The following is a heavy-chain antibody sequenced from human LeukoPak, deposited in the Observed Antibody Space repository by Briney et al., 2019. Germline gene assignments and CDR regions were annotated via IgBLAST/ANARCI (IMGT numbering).Heavy chain of an antibody. J-gene: IGHJ3*02. CDR1: GFSFSSNT. CDR3: ATGGRGYAFDI. V-gene: IGHV3-23*01. CDR2: ISNNGGRT. D-gene: IGHD1-14*01. Sequence: GGSLRLSCAGSGFSFSSNTMSWVRQAPGRGLEWVSAISNNGGRTDYADSVKGRFPISRDNSKSTLYLHMDSLRAEDTAVYYCATGGRGYAFDIWGQGTMVTVSS.